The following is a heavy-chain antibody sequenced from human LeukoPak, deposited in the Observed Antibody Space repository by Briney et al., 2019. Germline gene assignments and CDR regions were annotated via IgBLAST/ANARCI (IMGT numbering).Heavy chain of an antibody. D-gene: IGHD3-3*01. V-gene: IGHV3-48*01. CDR2: ISSSSSTI. CDR3: ARDHYDFWSGYYIFDY. CDR1: GFTFSSYS. J-gene: IGHJ4*02. Sequence: GGSLRLTCAASGFTFSSYSMNWVCQAPGKGLEWVSYISSSSSTIYYADSVKGRFTISRDNAKNSLYLQMNSLRAEDTAVYYCARDHYDFWSGYYIFDYWGQGTLVTVSS.